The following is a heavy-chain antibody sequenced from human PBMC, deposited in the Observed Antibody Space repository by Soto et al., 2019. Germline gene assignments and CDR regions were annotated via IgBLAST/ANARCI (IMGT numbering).Heavy chain of an antibody. CDR3: ARALIQLWPHYYYGMDV. D-gene: IGHD5-18*01. CDR2: IYYSGTT. CDR1: GGSISSGDYY. J-gene: IGHJ6*02. V-gene: IGHV4-30-4*01. Sequence: QVQLQESGPGLVKPSQTLSLTCTVSGGSISSGDYYWSWIRQPPGKGLEWIGYIYYSGTTYYNPSLKSRVTISVDTSKNQFSLKVRSVTAADTAVYYCARALIQLWPHYYYGMDVWGQGTTVTVSS.